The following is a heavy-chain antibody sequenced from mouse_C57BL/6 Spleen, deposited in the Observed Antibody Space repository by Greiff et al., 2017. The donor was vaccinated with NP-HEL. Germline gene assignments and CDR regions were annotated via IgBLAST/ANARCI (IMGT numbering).Heavy chain of an antibody. CDR1: GYTFTSYW. D-gene: IGHD4-1*01. CDR3: ASSNWVPYAMDY. CDR2: INPNSGST. J-gene: IGHJ4*01. V-gene: IGHV1-64*01. Sequence: QVQLQQPGAELVKPGASVKLSCKASGYTFTSYWMHWVKQRPGQGLEWIGMINPNSGSTNNNEKLKSKATMTVDKASSTAYMQLSSLTSEDSAVNYWASSNWVPYAMDYWGQGTSVTVSS.